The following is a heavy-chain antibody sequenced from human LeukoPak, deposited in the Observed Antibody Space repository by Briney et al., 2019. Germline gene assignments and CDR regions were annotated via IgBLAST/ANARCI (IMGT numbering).Heavy chain of an antibody. Sequence: QPGGSLRLSCAASGFISSDHYIDWVRQAPGKGREWVGRTGNRANSYSTQYAASVRGRFIILSDDSKNSLYLQMNSLKNEDTAVYYCARAVVGSGFDCWGQGSLVSVSS. V-gene: IGHV3-72*01. CDR3: ARAVVGSGFDC. CDR2: TGNRANSYST. D-gene: IGHD2-15*01. CDR1: GFISSDHY. J-gene: IGHJ4*02.